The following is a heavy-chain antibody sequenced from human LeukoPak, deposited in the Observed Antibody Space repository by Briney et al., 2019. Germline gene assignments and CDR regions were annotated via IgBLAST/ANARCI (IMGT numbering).Heavy chain of an antibody. V-gene: IGHV3-23*01. D-gene: IGHD3-22*01. CDR1: GFTFSSYA. CDR3: AKGLKYYYDSSPSPGMY. Sequence: PGGSLRLSCAASGFTFSSYAMSWVRQAPGKGLEWVSAISGSGGSTHYADSVKGRFTISRDNSKNTLYLQMNSLRAEDTAVYYCAKGLKYYYDSSPSPGMYWGQGTLVTVSS. CDR2: ISGSGGST. J-gene: IGHJ4*02.